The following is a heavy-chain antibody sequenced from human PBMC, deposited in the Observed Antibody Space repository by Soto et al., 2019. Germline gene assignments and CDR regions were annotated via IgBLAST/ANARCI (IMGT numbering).Heavy chain of an antibody. CDR3: AREGGWGSYYTLNWFDP. CDR1: GFTFSRSS. D-gene: IGHD1-26*01. Sequence: EVQLVESGGGFVQPGGSLSLSCAASGFTFSRSSMNWVRQAPGKGPEWISYISSSSCTIYYADSVKGRFTSSRDNAKNALYLQMNSLRAEDTAVYYCAREGGWGSYYTLNWFDPWGQGTLVTVSS. CDR2: ISSSSCTI. V-gene: IGHV3-48*01. J-gene: IGHJ5*02.